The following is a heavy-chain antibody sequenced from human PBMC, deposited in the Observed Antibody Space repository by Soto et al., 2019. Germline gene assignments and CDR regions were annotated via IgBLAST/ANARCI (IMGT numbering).Heavy chain of an antibody. CDR3: ARGARFLEWFGDYFDY. J-gene: IGHJ4*02. V-gene: IGHV4-59*01. D-gene: IGHD3-3*01. CDR1: GGSISSYY. Sequence: PSETLSLTCTVSGGSISSYYWSWIRQPPGKGLEWIGYIYYSGSTNYNPSLKSRVTISVDTSKNQFSLKLSSVTAADTAVYYCARGARFLEWFGDYFDYWGQGTLVTVS. CDR2: IYYSGST.